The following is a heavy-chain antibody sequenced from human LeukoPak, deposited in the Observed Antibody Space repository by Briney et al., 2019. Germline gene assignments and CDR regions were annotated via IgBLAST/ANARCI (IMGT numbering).Heavy chain of an antibody. CDR3: ARVSGYDDDPFDY. Sequence: HGESLKISCKGSGYSFTSYWIGWVRQMPGKGLEWMGIIYPGDSDTRYSPSFQGQVTISADKSISTAYLRWSSLKASDTAMYYCARVSGYDDDPFDYWGQGTLVTVSS. D-gene: IGHD5-12*01. J-gene: IGHJ4*02. V-gene: IGHV5-51*01. CDR1: GYSFTSYW. CDR2: IYPGDSDT.